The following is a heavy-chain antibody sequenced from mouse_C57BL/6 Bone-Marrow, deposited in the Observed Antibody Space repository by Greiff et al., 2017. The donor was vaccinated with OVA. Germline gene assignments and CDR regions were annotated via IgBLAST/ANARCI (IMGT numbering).Heavy chain of an antibody. CDR3: ASDYGSPLDY. CDR1: GYTFTSYW. D-gene: IGHD1-1*01. Sequence: QVQLQQPGAELVMPGASVKLSCKASGYTFTSYWMHWVKQRPGQGLEWIGEIDPSDSYTNYNQKFKGKSTLTVDKSSSTAYMQLSSLTSEDSAVYYCASDYGSPLDYWGKGTTLTVSS. V-gene: IGHV1-69*01. J-gene: IGHJ2*01. CDR2: IDPSDSYT.